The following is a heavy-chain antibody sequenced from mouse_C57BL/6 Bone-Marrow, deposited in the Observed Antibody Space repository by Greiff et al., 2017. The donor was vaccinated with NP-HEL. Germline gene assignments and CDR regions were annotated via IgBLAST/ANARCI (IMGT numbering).Heavy chain of an antibody. CDR3: AREGYYYGSSAWFAY. CDR2: IAPSDSYT. Sequence: QVQLQQPGAELVMPGASVKLSCKASGYTFTSYWMHWVKQRPGQGLEWIGEIAPSDSYTNYTQKFKGKSTLTVDKSSSTAYMQLSSLTSEDSAVYYCAREGYYYGSSAWFAYWGQGTLVTVSA. V-gene: IGHV1-69*01. J-gene: IGHJ3*01. CDR1: GYTFTSYW. D-gene: IGHD1-1*01.